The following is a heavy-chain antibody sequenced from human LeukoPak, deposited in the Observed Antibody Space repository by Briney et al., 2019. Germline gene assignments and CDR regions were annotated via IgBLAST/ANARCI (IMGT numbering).Heavy chain of an antibody. D-gene: IGHD6-13*01. V-gene: IGHV1-18*01. J-gene: IGHJ6*03. Sequence: ASVKVSCKASGYTFTSYGISWVRQALGQGLEWMGWISAYNGNTNYAQKLQGRVTMTTDTSTSTAYMELRSLRSDDTAVYYCARREAAADDYYYYYMDVWGKGTTVTVSS. CDR2: ISAYNGNT. CDR1: GYTFTSYG. CDR3: ARREAAADDYYYYYMDV.